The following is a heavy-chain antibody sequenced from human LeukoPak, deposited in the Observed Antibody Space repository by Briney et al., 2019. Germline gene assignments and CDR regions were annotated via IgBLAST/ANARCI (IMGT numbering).Heavy chain of an antibody. CDR2: INAGNGNT. CDR3: ARDCSGGSCYWDYYYGMDV. Sequence: ASVKVSCKASGYTFTSYAMHWVRQAPGQRLEWMGWINAGNGNTKYSQKLQGRVTMTTDTSTSTAYMELRSLRSDDTAVHYCARDCSGGSCYWDYYYGMDVWGQGTTVTVSS. V-gene: IGHV1-3*01. J-gene: IGHJ6*02. CDR1: GYTFTSYA. D-gene: IGHD2-15*01.